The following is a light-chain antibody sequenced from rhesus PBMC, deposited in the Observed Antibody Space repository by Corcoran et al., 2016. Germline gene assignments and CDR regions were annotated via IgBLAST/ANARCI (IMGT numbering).Light chain of an antibody. J-gene: IGLJ6*01. CDR3: TSYATFRPTYV. CDR1: SSDVGAYNS. Sequence: QSALTQPTSVSGSPGQSITISCTGTSSDVGAYNSVSWYKHHPNKAPKRLVYDVNKRPSGVSNRFSGSKSYNTASLTISGLQAEYEADYYCTSYATFRPTYVFGTGTTVTV. CDR2: DVN. V-gene: IGLV2-23*01.